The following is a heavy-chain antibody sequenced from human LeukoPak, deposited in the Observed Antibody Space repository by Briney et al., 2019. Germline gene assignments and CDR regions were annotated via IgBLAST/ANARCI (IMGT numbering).Heavy chain of an antibody. J-gene: IGHJ4*02. CDR2: FDPEDGET. V-gene: IGHV1-24*01. D-gene: IGHD1-26*01. CDR3: AIFPIVGATEYYFDY. Sequence: ASVKVSCKVSGYTLTELSMHWVRQAPGKGLEWRGGFDPEDGETIYAQKFQGRVTMTEDTSTDTAYMELSSLRSEDTAVYYCAIFPIVGATEYYFDYWGQGTLVTVSS. CDR1: GYTLTELS.